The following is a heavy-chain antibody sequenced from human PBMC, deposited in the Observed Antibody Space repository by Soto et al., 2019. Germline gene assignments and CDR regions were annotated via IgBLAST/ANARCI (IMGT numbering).Heavy chain of an antibody. Sequence: SQTLSLTCAISGDSVSSNSAAWNWIRQSPSRGLEWLGRTYYRSKWYNDYAVSVKSRITLNQDTSKNQCSLQLNSVTPEDTAGYYWASEGISVAGSRMGHYGMDVSGQGTTVTVAS. V-gene: IGHV6-1*01. CDR2: TYYRSKWYN. CDR1: GDSVSSNSAA. CDR3: ASEGISVAGSRMGHYGMDV. J-gene: IGHJ6*02. D-gene: IGHD6-19*01.